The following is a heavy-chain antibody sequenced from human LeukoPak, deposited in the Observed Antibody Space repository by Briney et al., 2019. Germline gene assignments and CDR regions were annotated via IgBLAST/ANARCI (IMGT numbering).Heavy chain of an antibody. Sequence: SGGSLRLSCAASGFTFSSYSMNWVRQAPGKGLEWVSSISSSSSYIYYADSVKGRFTISRDNSKNTLYLQMNSLRAEDTAVYYCARDLNSYGFSYYFDYWGQGTLVTVSS. V-gene: IGHV3-21*01. D-gene: IGHD5-18*01. J-gene: IGHJ4*02. CDR1: GFTFSSYS. CDR3: ARDLNSYGFSYYFDY. CDR2: ISSSSSYI.